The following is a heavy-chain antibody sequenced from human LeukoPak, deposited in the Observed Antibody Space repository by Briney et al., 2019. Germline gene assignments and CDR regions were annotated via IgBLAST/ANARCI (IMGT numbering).Heavy chain of an antibody. Sequence: PSETLSLTCTVSGGSISSSSYYWGWIRQPPGKGLEWIGSIYYSGSTYYNPSLKSRVTISVDTSKNQFSLKLSSVTAADTAVYYCARVSEYSSGWREGYYFDYWGQGTLVTVSS. CDR3: ARVSEYSSGWREGYYFDY. V-gene: IGHV4-39*07. CDR1: GGSISSSSYY. CDR2: IYYSGST. J-gene: IGHJ4*02. D-gene: IGHD6-19*01.